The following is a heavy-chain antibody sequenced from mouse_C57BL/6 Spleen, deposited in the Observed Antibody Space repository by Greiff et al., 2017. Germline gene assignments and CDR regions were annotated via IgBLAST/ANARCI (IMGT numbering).Heavy chain of an antibody. CDR3: AGSEGDYDYDVSSYYFDY. Sequence: EVQLQQSGPELVKPGASVKMSCKASGYTFTDYNMHWVKQSHGKSLEWIGYINPNNGGTSYNQKFKGKATLTVNKSSSTAYMELRSLTSEDSAVYYCAGSEGDYDYDVSSYYFDYWGQGTTLTVSS. CDR1: GYTFTDYN. J-gene: IGHJ2*01. V-gene: IGHV1-22*01. CDR2: INPNNGGT. D-gene: IGHD2-4*01.